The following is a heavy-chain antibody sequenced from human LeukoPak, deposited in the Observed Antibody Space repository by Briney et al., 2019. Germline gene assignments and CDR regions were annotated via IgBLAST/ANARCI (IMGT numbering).Heavy chain of an antibody. CDR3: AREYCSSSSCYGEDYYNYFMDV. Sequence: TGGSLRLSCAASGFTFSSYEMNWVRQAPGKGLEWVSSISSSSSYIYYADSVKGRFTISRDNAKNSLYLQMNSLRAEDTAVYYCAREYCSSSSCYGEDYYNYFMDVWGEGTTVTISS. CDR2: ISSSSSYI. J-gene: IGHJ6*03. CDR1: GFTFSSYE. D-gene: IGHD2-2*01. V-gene: IGHV3-21*01.